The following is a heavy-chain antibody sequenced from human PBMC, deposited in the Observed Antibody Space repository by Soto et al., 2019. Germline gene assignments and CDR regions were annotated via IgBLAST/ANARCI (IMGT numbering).Heavy chain of an antibody. CDR2: ILYDGSKE. CDR1: GFGLSTYV. J-gene: IGHJ4*02. Sequence: GGSLRLSCIGSGFGLSTYVMDLVRQAPGKGLEWVARILYDGSKEYYADYVKGRFTISRDNSKNTLFLQMDSLRVEDTAVYYCAKGLELMEDNWYQGDAFTVSS. D-gene: IGHD1-26*01. CDR3: AKGLELMEDN. V-gene: IGHV3-30*18.